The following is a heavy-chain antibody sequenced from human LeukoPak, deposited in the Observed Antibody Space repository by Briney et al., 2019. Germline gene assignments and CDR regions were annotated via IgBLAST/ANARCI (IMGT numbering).Heavy chain of an antibody. CDR3: TRDFVF. J-gene: IGHJ4*02. CDR2: IKQDGSVT. V-gene: IGHV3-7*01. D-gene: IGHD3-3*01. Sequence: PGGSLRLSCAASGFAFSTYWMDCVRQAPGKGLEWVGNIKQDGSVTHYVDSVRGRFTISRDNARTSVYLQMSALRVEDTAVYYCTRDFVFWGQGSLVTASS. CDR1: GFAFSTYW.